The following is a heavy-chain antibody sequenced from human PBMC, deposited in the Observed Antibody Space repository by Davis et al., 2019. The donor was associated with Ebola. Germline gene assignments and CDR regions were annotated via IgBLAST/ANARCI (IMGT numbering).Heavy chain of an antibody. CDR2: IIPIFGTA. Sequence: AASVKVSCKASGGTFSSNAISWVRQAPGQGLEWMGGIIPIFGTANYAQKFQGRVTITAYESTSTAYMELSSLRSEDSAVFYCARELLDYSKNKLYYYYGMDVWGQGTTVTVSS. D-gene: IGHD4-11*01. V-gene: IGHV1-69*13. CDR3: ARELLDYSKNKLYYYYGMDV. J-gene: IGHJ6*02. CDR1: GGTFSSNA.